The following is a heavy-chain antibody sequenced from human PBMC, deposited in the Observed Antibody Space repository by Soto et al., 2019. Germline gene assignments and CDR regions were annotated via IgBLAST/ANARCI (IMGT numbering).Heavy chain of an antibody. CDR2: ISGSGGST. CDR3: AKVPIAARPGSYYYYYMDV. J-gene: IGHJ6*03. Sequence: GGSLRLSCAASGFTFSSYAMSWVRQAPGKGLEWVSAISGSGGSTYYADSVKGRFTISRDNSKNTLYLQMNSLRAEDTAVYYCAKVPIAARPGSYYYYYMDVWGKGTTVTVSS. CDR1: GFTFSSYA. V-gene: IGHV3-23*01. D-gene: IGHD6-6*01.